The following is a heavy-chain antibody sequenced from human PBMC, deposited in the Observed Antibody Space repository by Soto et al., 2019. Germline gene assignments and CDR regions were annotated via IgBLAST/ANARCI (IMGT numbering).Heavy chain of an antibody. CDR2: IHHSGST. J-gene: IGHJ5*02. D-gene: IGHD2-2*01. CDR3: ARVRQGCSSTSCYFDT. V-gene: IGHV4-4*02. Sequence: SETLSLTCAVSGGSISSSNWWNWVRQPPGKGLEWIGEIHHSGSTNYNPSLKGRVTISVDKSKNQFSLKLNSVTAADTAVYYCARVRQGCSSTSCYFDTWGQGTLVTVSS. CDR1: GGSISSSNW.